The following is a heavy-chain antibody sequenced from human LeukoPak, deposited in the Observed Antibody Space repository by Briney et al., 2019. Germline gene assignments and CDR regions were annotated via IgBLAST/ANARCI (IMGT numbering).Heavy chain of an antibody. CDR3: ARGELDRIDY. CDR1: GGSISSYY. D-gene: IGHD3-3*02. CDR2: IYYSGST. J-gene: IGHJ4*02. V-gene: IGHV4-59*01. Sequence: SETLSLTCTVSGGSISSYYWSWIRQPPGKGLEWIGYIYYSGSTNYNPSLKSRVTISVDTSKNQFSLRLSSVTAADTAVYYCARGELDRIDYWGQGTLVTVSS.